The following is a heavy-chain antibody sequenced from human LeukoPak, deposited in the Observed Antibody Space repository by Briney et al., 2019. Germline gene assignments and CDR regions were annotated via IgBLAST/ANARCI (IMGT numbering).Heavy chain of an antibody. V-gene: IGHV4-59*01. CDR3: ANGRSSYHY. CDR2: IYYSGST. Sequence: PSETLSLTCTVSGGSISSYYWSSIRQPPGKGLEWSGYIYYSGSTNYNPSLKSRVTISVDTSKNQFSLKLSSATAADTAVYYCANGRSSYHYWGQGTLVTVSS. J-gene: IGHJ4*02. D-gene: IGHD3-10*01. CDR1: GGSISSYY.